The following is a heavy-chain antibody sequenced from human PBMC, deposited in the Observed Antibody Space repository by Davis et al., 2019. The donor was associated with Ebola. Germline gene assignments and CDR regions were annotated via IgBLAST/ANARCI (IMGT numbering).Heavy chain of an antibody. Sequence: GESLKISCEVSGFTFSDHGMHWVRQAPGKGLEWVALISFDGTDTFYADSVKGRFTISRANSKNTLFLQMNSLRVEETALYYCAKAKDFWSGYYLDQEYLGQGTLVTVSS. V-gene: IGHV3-30*18. CDR2: ISFDGTDT. J-gene: IGHJ4*02. CDR1: GFTFSDHG. CDR3: AKAKDFWSGYYLDQEY. D-gene: IGHD3-3*01.